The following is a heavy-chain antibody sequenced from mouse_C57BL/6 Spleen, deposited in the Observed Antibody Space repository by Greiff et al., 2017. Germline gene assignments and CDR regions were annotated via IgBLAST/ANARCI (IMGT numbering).Heavy chain of an antibody. Sequence: QVQLKESGAELVRPGASVTLSCKASGYTFTDYEMHWVKQTPVHGLEWIGAIVPETGGTAYNQKFKGKAILTADKSSSTAYMELRSLTSEDSAVYYCTRGARLLPLFDYWGQGTTLTVSS. CDR3: TRGARLLPLFDY. CDR1: GYTFTDYE. D-gene: IGHD2-3*01. J-gene: IGHJ2*01. CDR2: IVPETGGT. V-gene: IGHV1-15*01.